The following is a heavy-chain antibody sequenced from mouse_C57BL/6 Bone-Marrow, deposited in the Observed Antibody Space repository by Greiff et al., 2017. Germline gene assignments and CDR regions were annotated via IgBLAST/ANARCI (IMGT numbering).Heavy chain of an antibody. J-gene: IGHJ2*01. CDR2: IHPSDSDT. CDR3: ARGEGLRYGDY. Sequence: QVQLQQPGAELVKPGASVKVSCKASGYTFTSYWMHWVKQRPGQGLEWIGRIHPSDSDTNYNQKFKGKATLTVDKSSSTAYMQRSSLTSEDAAVYECARGEGLRYGDYWGQGTTLTVSS. V-gene: IGHV1-74*01. CDR1: GYTFTSYW. D-gene: IGHD1-1*01.